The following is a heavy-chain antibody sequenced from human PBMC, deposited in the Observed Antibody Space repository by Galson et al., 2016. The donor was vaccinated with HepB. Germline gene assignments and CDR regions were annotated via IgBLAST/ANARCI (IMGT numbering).Heavy chain of an antibody. J-gene: IGHJ5*02. Sequence: SVKVSCKASGYMFTDYGVAWVRQAPGPGLEWIGWISAHNGNTVSAQKFRGRVTMTTDTSTTTAYMSLSSLTSDDTAVYFCARAPGIEVSGVFHPWGQGTVLIVSS. CDR1: GYMFTDYG. CDR2: ISAHNGNT. CDR3: ARAPGIEVSGVFHP. V-gene: IGHV1-18*01. D-gene: IGHD6-19*01.